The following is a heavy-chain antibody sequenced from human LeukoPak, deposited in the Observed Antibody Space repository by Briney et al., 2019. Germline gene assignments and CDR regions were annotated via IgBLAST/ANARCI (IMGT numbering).Heavy chain of an antibody. CDR3: ATDPGITGTTDY. J-gene: IGHJ4*02. Sequence: ASVKVSRKVSGYTLTELSKHWVRQAPGKGLEWMGGFDPEDGETIYAQKFQGRVTMTEDTSTDTAYMELSSLRSEDTAVYYCATDPGITGTTDYWGQGTLVTVSS. V-gene: IGHV1-24*01. CDR2: FDPEDGET. D-gene: IGHD1-7*01. CDR1: GYTLTELS.